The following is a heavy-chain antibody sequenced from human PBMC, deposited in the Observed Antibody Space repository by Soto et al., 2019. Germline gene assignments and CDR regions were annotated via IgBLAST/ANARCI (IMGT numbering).Heavy chain of an antibody. CDR1: GYSFINHW. Sequence: PGEVLKTSCKGSGYSFINHWNSWVRRMPGEGPERMGRIDPSDSYTNYSPSFQGPVTISTNKSISTAYLQWSGLKASDTAMYYCARSHKPWELHFGFDYWGQGTLVTVSS. D-gene: IGHD1-26*01. V-gene: IGHV5-10-1*01. CDR2: IDPSDSYT. CDR3: ARSHKPWELHFGFDY. J-gene: IGHJ4*02.